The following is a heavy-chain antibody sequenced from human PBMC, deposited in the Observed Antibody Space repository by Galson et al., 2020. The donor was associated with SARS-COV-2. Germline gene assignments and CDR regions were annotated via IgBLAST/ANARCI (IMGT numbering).Heavy chain of an antibody. CDR2: ISYDGSNK. D-gene: IGHD6-19*01. CDR3: ARELTVAGIGDAFDV. Sequence: GESLKISCAASGFTFSSYAMHWVRQAPGKGPEWVAVISYDGSNKYYADSVKGRFTISRDNSKNTLYLQMNSLRAEDTAVYYCARELTVAGIGDAFDVLGQGTMVTVSA. J-gene: IGHJ3*01. V-gene: IGHV3-30*01. CDR1: GFTFSSYA.